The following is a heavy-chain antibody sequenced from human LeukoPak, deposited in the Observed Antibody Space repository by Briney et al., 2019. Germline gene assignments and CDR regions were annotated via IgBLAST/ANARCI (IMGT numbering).Heavy chain of an antibody. CDR2: IVGAGINK. Sequence: GGSLRLSCEASGFTFSTYGMHWFRQAPGKGLSWVAFIVGAGINKYYGDSVKDRFTISRDTSKKRLYLQMNSLRPEDMGVYFCARDGRSDLVAGFDIWGHGTVVTVSS. CDR3: ARDGRSDLVAGFDI. D-gene: IGHD2-21*02. V-gene: IGHV3-30*02. J-gene: IGHJ3*02. CDR1: GFTFSTYG.